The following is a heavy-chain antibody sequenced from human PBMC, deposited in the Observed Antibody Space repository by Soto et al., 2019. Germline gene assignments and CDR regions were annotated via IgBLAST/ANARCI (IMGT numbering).Heavy chain of an antibody. CDR1: GFTFSSYA. CDR2: ISGSGGST. Sequence: VGSVRLSCAASGFTFSSYAMSWVRQAPGKGLEWVSAISGSGGSTYYADSVKGRFTISRDNSKNTLYLQMNSLRAEDTAVYYCAKDPAMIVPYGMDVWGQGTTVTVSS. V-gene: IGHV3-23*01. CDR3: AKDPAMIVPYGMDV. D-gene: IGHD3-22*01. J-gene: IGHJ6*02.